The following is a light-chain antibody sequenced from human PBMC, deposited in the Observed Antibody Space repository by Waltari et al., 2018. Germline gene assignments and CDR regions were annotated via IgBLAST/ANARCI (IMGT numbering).Light chain of an antibody. CDR1: SSDVGGYNS. Sequence: QSALTQPASVSGSPGQSITISCTGTSSDVGGYNSVSWYQQHPGKAPKLIIYDVSNRPSGVSSRFSGSKSGNTASLTISGLPAEDEADYYCSSFTSSISVVFGGGTKVTVL. J-gene: IGLJ2*01. CDR2: DVS. V-gene: IGLV2-14*03. CDR3: SSFTSSISVV.